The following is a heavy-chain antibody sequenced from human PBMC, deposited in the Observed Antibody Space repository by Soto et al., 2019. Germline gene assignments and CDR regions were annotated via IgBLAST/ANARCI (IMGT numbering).Heavy chain of an antibody. CDR1: GFTFSSYA. J-gene: IGHJ6*02. V-gene: IGHV3-23*01. CDR3: ARVALYYYGMEV. Sequence: PGVSLRLSCAAFGFTFSSYAMSWVRQAPGKGLEWVSSLGGGTLSIYYADSVKGRFTISRDNSKNTLSLQMNSLRAEDTAVYYCARVALYYYGMEVWGQGTTVTGSS. CDR2: LGGGTLSI.